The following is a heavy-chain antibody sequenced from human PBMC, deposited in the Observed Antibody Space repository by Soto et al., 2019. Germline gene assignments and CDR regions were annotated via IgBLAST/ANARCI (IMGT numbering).Heavy chain of an antibody. V-gene: IGHV3-33*01. CDR1: GFTFSSYG. Sequence: QVQLVESGGGVVQPGRSLRLSCAASGFTFSSYGMHWVRQAPGKGLEWVAVIWYDGSNKYYADSVKGRFTISRDKSKNTLYLQMNSLRAEDTAVYYCARDGEYCSGGSCDYYYYMDVWGKGTTVTVSS. CDR3: ARDGEYCSGGSCDYYYYMDV. D-gene: IGHD2-15*01. CDR2: IWYDGSNK. J-gene: IGHJ6*03.